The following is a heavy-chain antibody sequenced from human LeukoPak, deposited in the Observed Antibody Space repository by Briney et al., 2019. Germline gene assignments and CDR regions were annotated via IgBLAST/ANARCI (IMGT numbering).Heavy chain of an antibody. CDR3: ARDRDRDTDGWAGIFDI. Sequence: PGGSLRLSCAASGFDLRGHGMHWLRQAPGKGLEWVAVISYDGSKEESADSVKGRFSISRDNSKNTLYLQMDSLRPEDTAVYFCARDRDRDTDGWAGIFDIWGQGTMVTVSS. V-gene: IGHV3-30*03. CDR2: ISYDGSKE. D-gene: IGHD5-24*01. CDR1: GFDLRGHG. J-gene: IGHJ3*02.